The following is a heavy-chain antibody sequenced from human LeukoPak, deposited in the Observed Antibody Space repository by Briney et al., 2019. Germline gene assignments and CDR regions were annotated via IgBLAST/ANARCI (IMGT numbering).Heavy chain of an antibody. J-gene: IGHJ4*02. V-gene: IGHV1-2*02. CDR1: GYTFTSYY. CDR2: INPNSGGT. Sequence: ASVKVSCKASGYTFTSYYMHWVRQAPGQGLEWMGWINPNSGGTNYAQKFQGRVTMTRDTSISTAYMELSRLRSDDTAVYYCARGLEWELLISDYWGQGTLVTVSS. D-gene: IGHD1-26*01. CDR3: ARGLEWELLISDY.